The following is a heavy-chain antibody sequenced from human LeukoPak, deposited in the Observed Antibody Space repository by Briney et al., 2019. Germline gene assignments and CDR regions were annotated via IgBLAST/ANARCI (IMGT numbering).Heavy chain of an antibody. V-gene: IGHV1-18*01. Sequence: ASVKVSCKASGYTFTSYGISWVRQAPGQGLEWMGWISAYNGNTNYAQKLQGRVTMTTDTSTSTAYMELRSPRSDDTAVYYCARTVAPQHYYYYYGMDVWGQGTTVTVSS. CDR3: ARTVAPQHYYYYYGMDV. CDR2: ISAYNGNT. J-gene: IGHJ6*02. CDR1: GYTFTSYG. D-gene: IGHD6-19*01.